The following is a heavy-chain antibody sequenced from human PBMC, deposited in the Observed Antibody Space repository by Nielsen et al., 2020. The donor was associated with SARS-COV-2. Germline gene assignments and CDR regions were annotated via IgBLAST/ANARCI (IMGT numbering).Heavy chain of an antibody. Sequence: GGSLRLSCAASGFTFSSYAMSWVRQAPGKGLEWVSAISGSGGSTYYADSVKGRFTISRDNSKNTLYLQMNSLRAEDTAVYYCAKARAYYDFWSGYLRRGQGTLVTVSS. J-gene: IGHJ4*02. D-gene: IGHD3-3*01. CDR2: ISGSGGST. CDR1: GFTFSSYA. V-gene: IGHV3-23*01. CDR3: AKARAYYDFWSGYLR.